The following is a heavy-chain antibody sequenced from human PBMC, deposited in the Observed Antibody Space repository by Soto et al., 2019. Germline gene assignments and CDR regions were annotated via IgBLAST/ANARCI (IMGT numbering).Heavy chain of an antibody. CDR3: ARDRVQVGYSYGYFDY. V-gene: IGHV4-31*03. CDR1: GGSISSGGYY. CDR2: IYYSGST. J-gene: IGHJ4*02. Sequence: KPSETLSLTCTVSGGSISSGGYYWSWIRQHPGKGLEWIGYIYYSGSTYYNPSLKSRVTISVDTSKNQFSLKLSSVTAADTAVYYCARDRVQVGYSYGYFDYWGQGTLVTVSS. D-gene: IGHD5-18*01.